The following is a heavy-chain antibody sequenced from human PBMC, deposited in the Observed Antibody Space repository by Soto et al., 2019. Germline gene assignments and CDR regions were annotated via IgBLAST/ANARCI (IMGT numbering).Heavy chain of an antibody. J-gene: IGHJ3*02. CDR3: ARKGTVAASHDALDI. CDR2: ISGSGVST. Sequence: GSLRLSCAASGFTFSSYAMSWVRQAPGKGLEWVSAISGSGVSTYYADSVKGRFTISRDNSKNTLYLQMNSLRAEDTAVYYCARKGTVAASHDALDIWGQGTMVTVSS. CDR1: GFTFSSYA. D-gene: IGHD2-15*01. V-gene: IGHV3-23*01.